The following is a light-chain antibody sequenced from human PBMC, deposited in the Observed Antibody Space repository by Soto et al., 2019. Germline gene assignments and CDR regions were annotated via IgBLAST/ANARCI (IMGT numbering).Light chain of an antibody. CDR2: AAS. V-gene: IGKV1-9*01. J-gene: IGKJ5*01. CDR3: QQLNSYPLT. Sequence: DIQLTQSPSFLSASVRDRVTITCRASQGIKNYLAWYQQKPGIAPKLLIYAASTLQSGVPSRFSGSGSGTEFSLTISSLQPEDFATYYCQQLNSYPLTFGGGTRLEIK. CDR1: QGIKNY.